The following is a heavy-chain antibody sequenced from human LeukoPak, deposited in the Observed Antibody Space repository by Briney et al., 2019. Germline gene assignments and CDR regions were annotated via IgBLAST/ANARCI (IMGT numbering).Heavy chain of an antibody. CDR1: GFTFSNYG. CDR3: AKGVRFLEWLPFDP. J-gene: IGHJ5*02. CDR2: IRYDGSNK. V-gene: IGHV3-30*02. D-gene: IGHD3-3*01. Sequence: ETGGSLRLSCAASGFTFSNYGMHWVRQAPGKGLEWVAFIRYDGSNKYYADSVKGRFTISRDNSKNTLYLQMNSLRAEDTAVYYCAKGVRFLEWLPFDPWGQGTLVTVSS.